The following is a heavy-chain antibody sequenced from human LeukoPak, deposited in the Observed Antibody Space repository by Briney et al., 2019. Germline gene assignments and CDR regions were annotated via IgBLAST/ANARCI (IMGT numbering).Heavy chain of an antibody. CDR2: IYYSGST. CDR3: ARSPYSSSWYPPPWE. Sequence: SETLSLTCTVSGGSISSYYWSWLRQPPGKGLEWIGYIYYSGSTNYNPSLKSRVTISVDTSKNQFSLKLSSVTAADTAVYYCARSPYSSSWYPPPWEWGQGTLVTVSS. CDR1: GGSISSYY. D-gene: IGHD6-13*01. V-gene: IGHV4-59*01. J-gene: IGHJ4*02.